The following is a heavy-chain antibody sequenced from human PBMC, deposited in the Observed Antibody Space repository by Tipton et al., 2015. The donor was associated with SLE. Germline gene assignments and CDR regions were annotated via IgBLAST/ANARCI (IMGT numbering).Heavy chain of an antibody. J-gene: IGHJ5*02. CDR2: IYYSGST. CDR1: GGSISSHY. Sequence: TLSLTCAVSGGSISSHYWSWIRQPPGKGLEWIGYIYYSGSTNYNPSLKSRVTVSVDTSKNQFSLNLSSLTAADTAVYFCARSDYDFWSGHWAVNWFDPWGQGTLVTVSS. V-gene: IGHV4-59*11. CDR3: ARSDYDFWSGHWAVNWFDP. D-gene: IGHD3-3*01.